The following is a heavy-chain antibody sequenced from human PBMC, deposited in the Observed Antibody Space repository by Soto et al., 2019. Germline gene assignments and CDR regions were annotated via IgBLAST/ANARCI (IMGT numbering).Heavy chain of an antibody. D-gene: IGHD3-16*01. J-gene: IGHJ4*02. V-gene: IGHV3-30-3*01. CDR3: ARDRGSYFDY. CDR2: ISYDGSDK. CDR1: GFSFDTYA. Sequence: QVHLVESGGGVVQPGRSLALSCAASGFSFDTYAMQWVRQAPGKGLEWVAVISYDGSDKYYADSVKGRFTISRDNSNNTVSLQMNSLRADDTAVYYCARDRGSYFDYGGQGTLVTVSS.